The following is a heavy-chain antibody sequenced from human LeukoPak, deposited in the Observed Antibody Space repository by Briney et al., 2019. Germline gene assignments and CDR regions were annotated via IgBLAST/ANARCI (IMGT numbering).Heavy chain of an antibody. Sequence: GGSLRLSCAASGFTFSSYSMNWVRQAPGKGLEWVSSISSSSSYIYYADSVKGRFTISRDNAKNSLYLQMNSLRAEDTAVYYCARGETFRYCSSTSCYPLDYWGQGTLVTVSS. CDR2: ISSSSSYI. CDR1: GFTFSSYS. CDR3: ARGETFRYCSSTSCYPLDY. J-gene: IGHJ4*02. V-gene: IGHV3-21*01. D-gene: IGHD2-2*01.